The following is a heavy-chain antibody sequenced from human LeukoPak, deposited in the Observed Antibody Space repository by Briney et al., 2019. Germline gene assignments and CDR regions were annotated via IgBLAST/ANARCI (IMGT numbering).Heavy chain of an antibody. CDR2: ISWNSGSI. V-gene: IGHV3-9*01. CDR1: GFTFDDYA. Sequence: GGSLRLSCAASGFTFDDYAMHWVRQAPGKGLEWVSGISWNSGSIGYADSVKGRFTISRDNAKNSQYLQMNSLRAEDTALYYCAKDYGSGSSIHFDYWGQGTLVTVSS. J-gene: IGHJ4*02. D-gene: IGHD3-10*01. CDR3: AKDYGSGSSIHFDY.